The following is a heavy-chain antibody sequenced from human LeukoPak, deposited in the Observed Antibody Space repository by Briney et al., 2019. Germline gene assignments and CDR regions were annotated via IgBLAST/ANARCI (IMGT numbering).Heavy chain of an antibody. CDR1: GYSISSGYY. CDR2: IYHSGST. J-gene: IGHJ5*02. Sequence: SETLSLTCTVSGYSISSGYYWGWIRPPPGKGLEWIGSIYHSGSTYYNPSLKSRVTISVDTSKNQFSLKLSSVTAADTAVYYCARVLWDYDILTGYKSPNWFDPWGQGTLVTVSS. V-gene: IGHV4-38-2*02. CDR3: ARVLWDYDILTGYKSPNWFDP. D-gene: IGHD3-9*01.